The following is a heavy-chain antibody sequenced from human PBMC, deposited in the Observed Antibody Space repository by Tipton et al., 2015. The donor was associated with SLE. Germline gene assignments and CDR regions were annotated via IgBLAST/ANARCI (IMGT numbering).Heavy chain of an antibody. CDR3: TSGSGGYQRTDY. J-gene: IGHJ4*02. Sequence: LRLSCAVSGSSSSSGFFWGWIRQPPGKGLELIGTIYHSGSTYYSPSLKSRVTISVDPSKNQFSLQLTSVTAADTALYYCTSGSGGYQRTDYWGQGTLVTVSS. CDR1: GSSSSSGFF. V-gene: IGHV4-38-2*01. D-gene: IGHD5-12*01. CDR2: IYHSGST.